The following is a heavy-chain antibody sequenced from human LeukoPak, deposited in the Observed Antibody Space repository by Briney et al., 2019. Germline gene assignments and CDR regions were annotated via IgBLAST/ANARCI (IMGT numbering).Heavy chain of an antibody. CDR3: GRAFPPLRTSSAGDL. Sequence: GSLLLSSWASWLPFSAHDMNWVRQAPGKGLEWVSSISGLSSYTYYGESVKGRFSISRDNAKNSLYLQMNSLGAEDTAPDYCGRAFPPLRTSSAGDLWGQGILVTVSS. CDR2: ISGLSSYT. J-gene: IGHJ4*02. D-gene: IGHD3-16*01. V-gene: IGHV3-21*04. CDR1: WLPFSAHD.